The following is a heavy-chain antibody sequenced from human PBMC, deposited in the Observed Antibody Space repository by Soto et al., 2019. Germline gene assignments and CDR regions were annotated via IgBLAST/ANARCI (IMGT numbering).Heavy chain of an antibody. J-gene: IGHJ6*02. CDR2: INSDGSST. CDR1: KFTFSVYS. V-gene: IGHV3-74*01. CDR3: TREAWGYYGLDV. Sequence: GGSLRLSCAASKFTFSVYSMTWVRQAPGKGPEWVSRINSDGSSTNYADSVKGRFTISRDNAKNTLYMQMNSLRAEDTAVYYCTREAWGYYGLDVWGQGTTVTVSS. D-gene: IGHD3-16*01.